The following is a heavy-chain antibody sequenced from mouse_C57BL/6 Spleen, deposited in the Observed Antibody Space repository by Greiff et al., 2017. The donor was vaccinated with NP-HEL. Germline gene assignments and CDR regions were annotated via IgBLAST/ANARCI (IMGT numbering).Heavy chain of an antibody. CDR2: INPNNGGT. CDR1: GYTFTDYY. J-gene: IGHJ1*03. Sequence: EVQLQQSGPELVKPGASVKISCKASGYTFTDYYMNWVKQSHGKSLEWIGDINPNNGGTSYNQKFKGKATLTVDKSSSTAYMELRSLTSEDSAVYYCARRETIYYYGSGYFDVWGTGTTVTVSS. V-gene: IGHV1-26*01. CDR3: ARRETIYYYGSGYFDV. D-gene: IGHD1-1*01.